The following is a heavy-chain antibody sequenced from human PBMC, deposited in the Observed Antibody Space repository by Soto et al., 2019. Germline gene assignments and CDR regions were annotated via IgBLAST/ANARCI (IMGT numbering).Heavy chain of an antibody. CDR3: ARDIVSVGTRANDAFDV. CDR1: GFTFIDTL. Sequence: QVQLVQSGAELKKPGASVNISCQASGFTFIDTLINWVRQGPGQRLEWMGWINPGNGKTRYSESFQGRVTISSLSSASTAYVAMSDLTSADTAVYYCARDIVSVGTRANDAFDVWGQGTMITVSS. J-gene: IGHJ3*01. D-gene: IGHD1-26*01. CDR2: INPGNGKT. V-gene: IGHV1-3*01.